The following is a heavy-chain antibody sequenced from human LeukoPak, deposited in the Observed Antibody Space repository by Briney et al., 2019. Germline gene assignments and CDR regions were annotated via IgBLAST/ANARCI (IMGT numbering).Heavy chain of an antibody. CDR2: IYYSGST. D-gene: IGHD6-13*01. Sequence: SETLSLTCTVSGGSISSYYWSWIRQPPGKGLEWIGYIYYSGSTNYNPSLKCRVTISVDTSKNQFSLKLSSVTAADTAVYYCARDRGIAASADDAFDVWGQGTRVTVSS. V-gene: IGHV4-59*01. CDR1: GGSISSYY. J-gene: IGHJ3*01. CDR3: ARDRGIAASADDAFDV.